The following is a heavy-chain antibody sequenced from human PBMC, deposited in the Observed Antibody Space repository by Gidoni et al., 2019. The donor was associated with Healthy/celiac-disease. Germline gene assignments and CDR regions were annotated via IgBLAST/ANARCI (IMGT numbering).Heavy chain of an antibody. J-gene: IGHJ4*02. CDR2: ISSSGSTI. CDR3: ARPWSDGDY. Sequence: EVQLVESGGGLVQTGGSLRLSCAASGFTFSSYEMNWVRQAPGKGLEWVLYISSSGSTIYYADSVKGRFTISRDNSKNSRYLQMNSLRAEDTAVYYCARPWSDGDYWGQGTLVTVSS. V-gene: IGHV3-48*03. CDR1: GFTFSSYE.